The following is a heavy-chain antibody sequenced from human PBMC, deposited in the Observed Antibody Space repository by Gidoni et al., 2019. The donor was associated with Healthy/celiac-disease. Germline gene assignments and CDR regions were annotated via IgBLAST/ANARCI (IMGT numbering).Heavy chain of an antibody. CDR2: IYWDDDK. Sequence: QITLKESGPTLVKPTQTLTLTCTFSGFSLSTSGVGVGWIRQPPGKALEWLALIYWDDDKRYSPSLKSRLTITKDTSKNQVVLTMTNMDPVDTATYYCAHRGYYDSSGYYDNWFDPWGQGTLVTVSS. V-gene: IGHV2-5*02. CDR3: AHRGYYDSSGYYDNWFDP. CDR1: GFSLSTSGVG. D-gene: IGHD3-22*01. J-gene: IGHJ5*02.